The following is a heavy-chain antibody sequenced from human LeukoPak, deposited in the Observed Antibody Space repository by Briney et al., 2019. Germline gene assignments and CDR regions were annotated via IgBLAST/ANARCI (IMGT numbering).Heavy chain of an antibody. D-gene: IGHD6-19*01. CDR3: AKYGIEVAGKALPDW. CDR1: GFTFSTYS. Sequence: GGSLRLSCAASGFTFSTYSMNWVRQAPGKGLEWVSSITSSSSYIYYADLVEGRFTISRDNAKNSLYLQMNSLRAEDTAVYYCAKYGIEVAGKALPDWWGQGTLVTVSS. J-gene: IGHJ4*02. CDR2: ITSSSSYI. V-gene: IGHV3-21*04.